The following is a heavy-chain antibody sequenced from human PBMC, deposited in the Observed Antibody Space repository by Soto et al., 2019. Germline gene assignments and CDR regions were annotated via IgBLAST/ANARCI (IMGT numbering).Heavy chain of an antibody. CDR2: IYYSGST. J-gene: IGHJ4*02. D-gene: IGHD4-17*01. V-gene: IGHV4-31*03. CDR1: GGSISSGGYY. CDR3: ARSSQSPVTTADY. Sequence: QVQLQESGPGRVKPSQTLSLTCTVSGGSISSGGYYWSWIRQHPGKGLEWIGYIYYSGSTYYNPSLKRRVTISVDTSKNQCSLQLSSVTAADTAVYYCARSSQSPVTTADYWGQGTLVTVSS.